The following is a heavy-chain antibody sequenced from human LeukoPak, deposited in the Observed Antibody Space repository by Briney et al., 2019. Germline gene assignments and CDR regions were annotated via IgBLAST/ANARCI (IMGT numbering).Heavy chain of an antibody. CDR1: GDSITSSSHH. V-gene: IGHV4-39*01. CDR3: VRHDGRGGATMGSLDS. CDR2: IYFGRTT. D-gene: IGHD5-12*01. Sequence: SETLSFTCTVSGDSITSSSHHWGWIRQSPGKGLEWIGSIYFGRTTYYNPSLSSRVALSVVTSKNQFSLQLTSVTAADTAVYYCVRHDGRGGATMGSLDSWGQGSLVTVSS. J-gene: IGHJ4*02.